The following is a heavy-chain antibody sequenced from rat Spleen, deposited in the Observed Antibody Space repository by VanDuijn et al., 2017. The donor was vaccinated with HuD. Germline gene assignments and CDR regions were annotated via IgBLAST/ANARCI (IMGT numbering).Heavy chain of an antibody. CDR1: GFTFSNYD. CDR3: ARRGSYPHYYVMDA. CDR2: ITNTGGST. V-gene: IGHV5-25*01. D-gene: IGHD1-3*01. J-gene: IGHJ4*01. Sequence: EVQLVGSGGGLVQPGRSLKLSCAASGFTFSNYDMAWIRQAPGKGLEWVASITNTGGSTYYRDSVKGRITISRDNAKSTLYLQMDSLRSEDTATYYCARRGSYPHYYVMDAWGQGASVTVSS.